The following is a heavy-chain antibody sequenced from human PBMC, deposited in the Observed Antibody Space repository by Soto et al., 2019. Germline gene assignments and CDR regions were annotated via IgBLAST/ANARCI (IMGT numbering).Heavy chain of an antibody. CDR2: IIPIFDIT. J-gene: IGHJ6*02. V-gene: IGHV1-69*01. D-gene: IGHD2-15*01. Sequence: QVQLVQSGAEVKKPGSSVKVSCKASGGTFRSYSISWVRQAPGQGLEWMGGIIPIFDITNYAQKFQGRVTITTDESTSTAYMELSSLGYDDTAGYYCARPDEGGYSSNHHYSYAFDVWRQGTTVTV. CDR3: ARPDEGGYSSNHHYSYAFDV. CDR1: GGTFRSYS.